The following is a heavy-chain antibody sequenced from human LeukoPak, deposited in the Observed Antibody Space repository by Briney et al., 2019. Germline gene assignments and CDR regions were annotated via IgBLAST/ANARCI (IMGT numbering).Heavy chain of an antibody. CDR1: GFTFSSYA. D-gene: IGHD3-22*01. Sequence: GGSLRLSCAASGFTFSSYAMSWVRQAPGKVLEWVSAISGSGGSTYYADSVKGRFTISRDNSKNTLYLQMNSLRAEDTAVYYCAKDPREWRYYDSSLNALLTGQFDYWGQGTLVTVSS. V-gene: IGHV3-23*01. CDR3: AKDPREWRYYDSSLNALLTGQFDY. J-gene: IGHJ4*02. CDR2: ISGSGGST.